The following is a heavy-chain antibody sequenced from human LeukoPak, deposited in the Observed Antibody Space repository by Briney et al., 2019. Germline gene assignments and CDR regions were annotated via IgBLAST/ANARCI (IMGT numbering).Heavy chain of an antibody. Sequence: SETLSLTCAVSGGPFSGYFWSWIRQSSGKGLEWLGEIHNSGTTNYNPSLNSRVTISEDTSKNQFYLNLSSVTAADTAVYYCARRYYYNLGSFPFDFWGQGTLVTVSS. V-gene: IGHV4-34*01. J-gene: IGHJ4*02. CDR3: ARRYYYNLGSFPFDF. D-gene: IGHD3-10*01. CDR2: IHNSGTT. CDR1: GGPFSGYF.